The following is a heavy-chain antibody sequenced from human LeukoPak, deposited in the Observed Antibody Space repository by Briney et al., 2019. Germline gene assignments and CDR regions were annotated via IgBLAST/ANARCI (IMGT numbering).Heavy chain of an antibody. D-gene: IGHD2-2*01. CDR3: AREGVVPAAQFDY. J-gene: IGHJ4*02. CDR1: GGSVSSGSYY. V-gene: IGHV4-61*01. CDR2: IYYSGST. Sequence: PSETLSLTCTVSGGSVSSGSYYWSWIRQPPGTGLEWIGYIYYSGSTNYNPSLKSRVTISVDTSKNQFSLKLSSVTAADTAVYYCAREGVVPAAQFDYWGQGTLVTVSS.